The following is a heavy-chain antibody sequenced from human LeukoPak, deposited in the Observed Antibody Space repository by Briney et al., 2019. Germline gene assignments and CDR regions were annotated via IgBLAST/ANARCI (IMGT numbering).Heavy chain of an antibody. CDR2: IYSGGST. Sequence: PGGSLRLSCAASGFTVSSNYMSGVRQAPGKGLEWVSVIYSGGSTYYADSVKGRFTISRDNSKNTLYLQMNSLRAEDTAVYYCARDASGDYFDYWGQGTLVTVSS. J-gene: IGHJ4*02. V-gene: IGHV3-66*01. CDR3: ARDASGDYFDY. D-gene: IGHD4-17*01. CDR1: GFTVSSNY.